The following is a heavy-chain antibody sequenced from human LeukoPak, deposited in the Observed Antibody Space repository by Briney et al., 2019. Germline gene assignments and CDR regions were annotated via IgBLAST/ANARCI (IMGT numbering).Heavy chain of an antibody. J-gene: IGHJ4*02. D-gene: IGHD2-15*01. CDR2: IYSGGST. Sequence: GGSLRLSCAASGFTVSSNYMSWVRQAPGKGLEWASVIYSGGSTYYADSVKGRFTISRDNSKNTLYLQMNSLRAEDTAVYYCARDSGYCSGGSCYSVFDYWGQGTLVTVSS. CDR3: ARDSGYCSGGSCYSVFDY. CDR1: GFTVSSNY. V-gene: IGHV3-66*01.